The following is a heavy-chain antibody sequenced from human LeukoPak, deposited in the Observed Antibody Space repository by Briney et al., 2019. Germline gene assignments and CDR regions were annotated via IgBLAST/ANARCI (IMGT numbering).Heavy chain of an antibody. V-gene: IGHV3-53*01. CDR2: IYSGGGT. CDR3: AKDSKGPAF. CDR1: GVSVSNNY. Sequence: PGGSLRLSCAASGVSVSNNYMSWVRQAPGKGLEYISVIYSGGGTFYSGSVRGRFTISRDDSKNTLYLQMNSLRADDTAVYYCAKDSKGPAFWGQGTLVIVSS. D-gene: IGHD4-11*01. J-gene: IGHJ4*02.